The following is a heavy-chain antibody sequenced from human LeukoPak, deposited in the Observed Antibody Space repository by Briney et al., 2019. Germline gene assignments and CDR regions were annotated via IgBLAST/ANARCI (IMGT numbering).Heavy chain of an antibody. CDR3: ARAGRIVAGGFDI. CDR1: GGSISSYY. V-gene: IGHV4-59*08. CDR2: IYNSGST. D-gene: IGHD2-15*01. Sequence: PSETLSLTCTVSGGSISSYYWNWIRQPPGKELEWIGYIYNSGSTNNNPSLKSRVTISVDTSKKQFSLKLSSVTAADTAVYYCARAGRIVAGGFDIWGQGTMVTVSS. J-gene: IGHJ3*02.